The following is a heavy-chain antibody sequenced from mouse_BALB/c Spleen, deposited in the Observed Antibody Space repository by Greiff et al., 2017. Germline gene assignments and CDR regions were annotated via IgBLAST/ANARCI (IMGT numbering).Heavy chain of an antibody. J-gene: IGHJ4*01. V-gene: IGHV5-9-4*01. CDR3: AHMITTRVMDY. CDR1: GFTFSSYA. Sequence: EVMLVESGGGLVKPGGSLKLSCAASGFTFSSYAMSWVRQSPEKRLEWVAEISSGGSYTYYPDTVTGRFTISRDNAKNTLYLEMSSLRSEDTAMYYCAHMITTRVMDYWGQGTSVTVSS. CDR2: ISSGGSYT. D-gene: IGHD2-4*01.